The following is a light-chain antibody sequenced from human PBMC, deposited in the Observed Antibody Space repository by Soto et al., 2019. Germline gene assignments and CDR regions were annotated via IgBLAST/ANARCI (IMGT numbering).Light chain of an antibody. V-gene: IGKV1D-12*01. CDR1: QGISSW. Sequence: DIQMTESPSSVSASVGGRVTSTSRASQGISSWLAWYKQKLGKAPKLLSYAASSLQSGVPSRFRGSGSGTDFTLTISSLKPEDFATYYCQQANSFPLTFGGGTKVDI. CDR3: QQANSFPLT. J-gene: IGKJ4*01. CDR2: AAS.